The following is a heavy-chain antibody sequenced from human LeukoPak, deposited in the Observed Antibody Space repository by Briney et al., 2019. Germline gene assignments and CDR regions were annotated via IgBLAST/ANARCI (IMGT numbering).Heavy chain of an antibody. CDR1: GFTFSSYS. CDR3: ARVFVSSYYFDY. CDR2: ISSSSSYI. D-gene: IGHD6-6*01. V-gene: IGHV3-21*01. J-gene: IGHJ4*02. Sequence: PGGSLRLSCAASGFTFSSYSMNWVRQAPGKGLEWVSSISSSSSYIYYADSVKGRFTISRDNAKNSLYLQMNSLRAEDTAVYYCARVFVSSYYFDYWGQGTLVTVSP.